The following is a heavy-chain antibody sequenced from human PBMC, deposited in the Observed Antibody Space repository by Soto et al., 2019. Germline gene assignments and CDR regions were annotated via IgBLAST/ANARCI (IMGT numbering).Heavy chain of an antibody. CDR3: ARVCGGDCGGAFDV. CDR1: GFTFRAYG. CDR2: IWFDGSLK. J-gene: IGHJ3*01. D-gene: IGHD2-21*02. V-gene: IGHV3-33*01. Sequence: QVQLEESGGGVVQPGRSLRLSCAASGFTFRAYGIHVVRQAPGKGLEWVAVIWFDGSLKYYVDSVKGRFTISRDNSKSTLHLQMDSLRAEDTAVYYCARVCGGDCGGAFDVWGQGTKVTVSS.